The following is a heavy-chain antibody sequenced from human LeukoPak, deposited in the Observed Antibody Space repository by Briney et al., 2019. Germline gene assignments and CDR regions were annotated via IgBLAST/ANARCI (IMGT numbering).Heavy chain of an antibody. J-gene: IGHJ5*02. CDR3: ARRYYDFWSGYGSWFDP. D-gene: IGHD3-3*01. CDR1: GGSISSSSYY. Sequence: SETLSLTCTVSGGSISSSSYYWGWIRQPPGKELEWIGSSYYSGSTYYNPSLKSRVTISVDTSKNQFSLKLSSVTAADTAVYYCARRYYDFWSGYGSWFDPWGQGTLVTVSS. CDR2: SYYSGST. V-gene: IGHV4-39*01.